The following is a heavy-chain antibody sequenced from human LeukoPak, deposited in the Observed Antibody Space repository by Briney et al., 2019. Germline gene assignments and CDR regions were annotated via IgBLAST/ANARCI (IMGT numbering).Heavy chain of an antibody. D-gene: IGHD3-3*01. J-gene: IGHJ4*02. CDR1: GFTFSSYA. V-gene: IGHV3-30*02. CDR2: IRYDGTNE. Sequence: PGGSLRLSCAASGFTFSSYAMHWVRQAPGRGLEWVAFIRYDGTNEYYADSVKGRFTISRDNSKNTLHLEMNSLRGEDTAVYYCANGGAFYDLWTGFKYWGQGTLVTVSS. CDR3: ANGGAFYDLWTGFKY.